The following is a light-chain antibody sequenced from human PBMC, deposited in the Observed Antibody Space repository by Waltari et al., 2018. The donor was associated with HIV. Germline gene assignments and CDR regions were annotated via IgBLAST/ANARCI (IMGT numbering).Light chain of an antibody. CDR1: SSEVGGYNY. CDR3: SSYTSSSTYV. CDR2: DVS. Sequence: QSALTQPASVSGSPGQSITISCTGTSSEVGGYNYVSWYQQHPGKAPKLMIYDVSNRPSGVSNRFSGSKSGNTASLTISGLQAEDEADYYCSSYTSSSTYVFGTGTKVTVL. V-gene: IGLV2-14*03. J-gene: IGLJ1*01.